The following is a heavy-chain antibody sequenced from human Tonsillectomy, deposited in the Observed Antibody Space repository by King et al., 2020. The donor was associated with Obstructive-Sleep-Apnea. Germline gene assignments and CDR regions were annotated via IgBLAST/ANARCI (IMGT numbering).Heavy chain of an antibody. J-gene: IGHJ5*02. CDR3: TRQSEILPAYFP. D-gene: IGHD3-9*01. V-gene: IGHV4-59*08. CDR2: IYYSGST. Sequence: QLQESGPGLVKPSETLSLTCTVSGGSISSYYWSWIRQPPGKGLEWIGYIYYSGSTSYNPSLKSRITISVDTSKNQFSLKLSSVTAADTAVYYCTRQSEILPAYFPWGQGALVTVSS. CDR1: GGSISSYY.